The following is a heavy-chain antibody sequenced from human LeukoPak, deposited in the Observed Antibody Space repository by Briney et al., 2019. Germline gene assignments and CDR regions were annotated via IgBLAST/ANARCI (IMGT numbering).Heavy chain of an antibody. CDR3: ANLNAPYWGNFDY. J-gene: IGHJ4*02. CDR2: ISASGVTE. CDR1: GFTFSNYA. V-gene: IGHV3-23*01. D-gene: IGHD3-16*01. Sequence: PGGSLRLSCVVSGFTFSNYAMTWVRQAPGQGLEWVSAISASGVTEYYADSVKGRFTISRDNSKSTLFLQMNSPRAEDTAVYYCANLNAPYWGNFDYWGQGTLVTVSS.